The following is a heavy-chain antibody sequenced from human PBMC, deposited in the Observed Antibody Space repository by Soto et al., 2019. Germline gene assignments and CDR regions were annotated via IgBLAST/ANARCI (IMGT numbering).Heavy chain of an antibody. V-gene: IGHV4-39*01. CDR3: TRRYNLNDTYFDP. Sequence: SETLSLTCTVSGASISVHSYYWTWIRQPPGKGLDWIGSSYYSGTTYFNPSLKSRATISVDTSQNQFSLRLTSVTAADTAIYYCTRRYNLNDTYFDPWGPGALVSVS. CDR1: GASISVHSYY. D-gene: IGHD3-9*01. J-gene: IGHJ5*02. CDR2: SYYSGTT.